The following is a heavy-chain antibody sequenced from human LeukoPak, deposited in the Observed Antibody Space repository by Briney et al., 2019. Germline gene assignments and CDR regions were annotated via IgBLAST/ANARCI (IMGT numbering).Heavy chain of an antibody. Sequence: PGGSLRLSCAASGFTFSSYSMNWVRQAPGKGLEWVSYISSSSSTIYYADSVKGRFTISRDNAKNSLYLQMNSLRAEDTAVYYCARERRGWIRIYYFDYWGQGTLVTVSS. CDR2: ISSSSSTI. V-gene: IGHV3-48*04. CDR3: ARERRGWIRIYYFDY. J-gene: IGHJ4*02. CDR1: GFTFSSYS. D-gene: IGHD2-2*03.